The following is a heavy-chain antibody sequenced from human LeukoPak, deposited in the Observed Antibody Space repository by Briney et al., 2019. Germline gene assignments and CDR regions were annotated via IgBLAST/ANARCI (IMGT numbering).Heavy chain of an antibody. Sequence: GGSLRLSCAASGFTFSDYYMSWIRQAPGKGLEWVSYISSSGSNIYYADSVKGRFTISRDNAKNSLYLQMNSLRAEDTAVYYCARESEYSSSSIDYWGRGTLVTVSS. D-gene: IGHD6-6*01. CDR2: ISSSGSNI. CDR1: GFTFSDYY. V-gene: IGHV3-11*04. J-gene: IGHJ4*02. CDR3: ARESEYSSSSIDY.